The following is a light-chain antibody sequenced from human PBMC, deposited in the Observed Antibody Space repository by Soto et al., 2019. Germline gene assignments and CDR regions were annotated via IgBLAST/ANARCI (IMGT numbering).Light chain of an antibody. CDR3: QQLNSYPIT. CDR1: QGITSY. V-gene: IGKV1-9*01. CDR2: AAS. J-gene: IGKJ5*01. Sequence: DIQLTQSPSFLSASVGDRVTITCRASQGITSYLAWYQQKPGKAPKLLLYAASTLQRGVPSRFSGSGSGTEFTLTISSLQPEDFATYYCQQLNSYPITFGQGTRLEIK.